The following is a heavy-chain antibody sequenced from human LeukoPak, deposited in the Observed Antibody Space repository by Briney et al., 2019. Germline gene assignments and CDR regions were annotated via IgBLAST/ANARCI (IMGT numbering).Heavy chain of an antibody. CDR1: GYTFTGYY. CDR3: ARSSYYGGSVDY. CDR2: INPNSGGT. D-gene: IGHD4-23*01. V-gene: IGHV1-2*02. Sequence: ASVKVSCKASGYTFTGYYMHWVRQAPGQGLEWMGWINPNSGGTNYAQKFQGRVTMTRDTSISTAYMELSRLRSDDTAVYYCARSSYYGGSVDYWGQGTLVTVSS. J-gene: IGHJ4*02.